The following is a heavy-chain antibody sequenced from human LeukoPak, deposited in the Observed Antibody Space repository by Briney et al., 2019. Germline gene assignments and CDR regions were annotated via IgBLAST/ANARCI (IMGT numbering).Heavy chain of an antibody. CDR3: AKDLYGDFPSPFDY. CDR2: IWYDGSNK. J-gene: IGHJ4*02. CDR1: GFTFSSYG. Sequence: PGGSLRLFCAASGFTFSSYGMHWVRQAPGKGLEWVAVIWYDGSNKYYADSVKGRSTISRDNSKNTLYLQMNSLRAEDTAVYYCAKDLYGDFPSPFDYWGQGTLVTVSS. D-gene: IGHD4-17*01. V-gene: IGHV3-33*06.